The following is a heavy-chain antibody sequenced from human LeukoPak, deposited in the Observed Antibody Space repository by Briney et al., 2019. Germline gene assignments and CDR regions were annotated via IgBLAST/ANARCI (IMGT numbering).Heavy chain of an antibody. Sequence: PGGSLRLSCAASGFTFSSYDMHWVRQATGKGLEWVSAIGTAGDTYYPGSVKGRFTISRENAKNSLYLQMNSLRAGDTAVYYCARGVHSGYDCYFDYWGQGTLVTVSS. CDR3: ARGVHSGYDCYFDY. V-gene: IGHV3-13*01. CDR2: IGTAGDT. J-gene: IGHJ4*02. D-gene: IGHD5-12*01. CDR1: GFTFSSYD.